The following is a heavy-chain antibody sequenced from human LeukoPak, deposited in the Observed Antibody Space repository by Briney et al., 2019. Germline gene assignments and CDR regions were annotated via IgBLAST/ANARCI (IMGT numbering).Heavy chain of an antibody. CDR3: AKDRNQYFDPNFDY. CDR1: GFTFRSYA. CDR2: VTRNGDTT. V-gene: IGHV3-23*01. D-gene: IGHD3-9*01. J-gene: IGHJ4*02. Sequence: GGTLRLSCAASGFTFRSYAMSWVRQAPGKGLEWVSAVTRNGDTTYYADSVKGRFTISRDNSKNTLYLQMNSLRAEDTAVYYCAKDRNQYFDPNFDYWGQGILVTVSS.